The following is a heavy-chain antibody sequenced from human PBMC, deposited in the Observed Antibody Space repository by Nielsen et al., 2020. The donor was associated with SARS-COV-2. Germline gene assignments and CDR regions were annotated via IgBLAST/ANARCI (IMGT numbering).Heavy chain of an antibody. CDR1: GYTLTELS. Sequence: SVKVSCKVSGYTLTELSMHWVRQAPGKGLEWMGGFDPEDGETIYAQKFQGRVTMTEDTSTDTAYMELSSLRSEDTAVYYCATSPPMATNPGWFDPWGQGTLVTVSS. D-gene: IGHD5-24*01. CDR3: ATSPPMATNPGWFDP. V-gene: IGHV1-24*01. J-gene: IGHJ5*02. CDR2: FDPEDGET.